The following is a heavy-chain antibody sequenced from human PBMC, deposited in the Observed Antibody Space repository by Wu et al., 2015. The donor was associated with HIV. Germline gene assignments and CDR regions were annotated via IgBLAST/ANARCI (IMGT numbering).Heavy chain of an antibody. CDR1: GGTFRNYG. CDR2: IIPVFGTA. J-gene: IGHJ4*02. Sequence: QVQLVQSGAEVKKPGSSVKVSCKASGGTFRNYGFSWVRQAPGQGLEWMGGIIPVFGTAIYAQNFQGRVTFTGDESTSTAYMELSSLRSEDTAVYYCARDPYGGIAAAGQYFDYWGQGTLVTVSS. CDR3: ARDPYGGIAAAGQYFDY. D-gene: IGHD6-13*01. V-gene: IGHV1-69*12.